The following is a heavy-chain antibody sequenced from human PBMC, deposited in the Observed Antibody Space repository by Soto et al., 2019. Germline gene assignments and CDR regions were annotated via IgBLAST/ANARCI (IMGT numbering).Heavy chain of an antibody. CDR1: GFTFSSYA. J-gene: IGHJ6*02. Sequence: GGSLRVSCAASGFTFSSYAMHWVRQAPGKGLEWVAVISYDGSNKYYADSVKGRFTISRDNSKNTLYLQMNSLRAEDTAVYYCARVSRWLVPGYYYGMDVWGQGTTVTVSS. CDR2: ISYDGSNK. D-gene: IGHD6-19*01. V-gene: IGHV3-30-3*01. CDR3: ARVSRWLVPGYYYGMDV.